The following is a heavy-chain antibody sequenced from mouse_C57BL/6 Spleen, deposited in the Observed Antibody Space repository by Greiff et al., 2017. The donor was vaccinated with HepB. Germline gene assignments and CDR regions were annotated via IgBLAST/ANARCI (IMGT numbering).Heavy chain of an antibody. CDR2: IHPNSGST. J-gene: IGHJ1*03. CDR1: GYTFTSYW. D-gene: IGHD2-5*01. CDR3: ARDYSNYEWYFDV. V-gene: IGHV1-64*01. Sequence: QVQLQQPGAELVKPGASVKLSCKASGYTFTSYWMHWVKQRPGQGLEWIGMIHPNSGSTNYNEKFKSKAKLTVDKSSSTAYMQLSSLTSEDSAVYYCARDYSNYEWYFDVWGTGTTVTVSS.